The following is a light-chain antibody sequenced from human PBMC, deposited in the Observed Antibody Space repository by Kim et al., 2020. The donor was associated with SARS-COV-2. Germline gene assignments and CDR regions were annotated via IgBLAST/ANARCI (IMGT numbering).Light chain of an antibody. CDR1: ALPKQY. V-gene: IGLV3-25*03. Sequence: SYELTQPPSVSVSPGQTARITCSGDALPKQYAYWYQQKPGQAPVLVIYKDSERSSGIPERFSGSSSGTTVTLTISGVQAEDEADYYCQSADSSGTYSWVFGGGTQLTVL. CDR3: QSADSSGTYSWV. CDR2: KDS. J-gene: IGLJ3*02.